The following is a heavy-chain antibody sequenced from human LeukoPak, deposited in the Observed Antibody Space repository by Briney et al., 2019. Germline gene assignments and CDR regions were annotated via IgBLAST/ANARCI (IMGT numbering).Heavy chain of an antibody. CDR1: GGTFSSYA. CDR2: IIPILGIA. CDR3: ARHVGLGESEYSSSSPVDAFDI. J-gene: IGHJ3*02. Sequence: PVKVSCKASGGTFSSYAISWVRQAPGQGLEWMGRIIPILGIANYAQKFRGRVTITADKSTSTAYMELSSLRSEDTAVYYCARHVGLGESEYSSSSPVDAFDIWGQGTMATVSS. V-gene: IGHV1-69*04. D-gene: IGHD6-13*01.